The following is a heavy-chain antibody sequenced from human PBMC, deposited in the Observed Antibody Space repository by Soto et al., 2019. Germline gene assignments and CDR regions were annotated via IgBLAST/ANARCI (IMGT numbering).Heavy chain of an antibody. J-gene: IGHJ6*02. CDR2: IYYSGST. CDR3: ASDLGRDYYCDGMDV. V-gene: IGHV4-31*03. Sequence: QVQLQESGPGLVKPSQTLSLTCTVSGGSISSGGYYWSWIRQHPGKGLEWIGYIYYSGSTYYNPSRKGRVTISVDTSKNQFSRKLSSVTAADTAVYYCASDLGRDYYCDGMDVWGQGTTVTVSS. CDR1: GGSISSGGYY.